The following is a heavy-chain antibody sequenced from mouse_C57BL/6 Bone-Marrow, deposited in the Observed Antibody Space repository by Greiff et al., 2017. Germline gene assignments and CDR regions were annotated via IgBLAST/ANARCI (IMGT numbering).Heavy chain of an antibody. CDR2: ISSGSSTI. D-gene: IGHD1-1*01. V-gene: IGHV5-17*01. CDR3: ATTVVAFMDY. CDR1: GFTFSDYG. J-gene: IGHJ4*01. Sequence: EVNVVESGGGLVKPGGSLKLSCAASGFTFSDYGMHWVRQAPEKGLEWVAYISSGSSTIYYADTVKGRFTISRDNAKNTLFLQMTSLRSEDTAMYYCATTVVAFMDYWGQGTSVTVSS.